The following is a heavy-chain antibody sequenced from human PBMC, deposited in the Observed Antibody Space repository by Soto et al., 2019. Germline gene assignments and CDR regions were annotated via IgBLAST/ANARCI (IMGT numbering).Heavy chain of an antibody. V-gene: IGHV1-69*06. CDR3: ARDHLADSSGYYPCGFDY. Sequence: AVKVSCKTSGGIFITSGLRWVRQAPGQALGWMGGIIPIFGTATYAQKFQGRVTITADKSTSTAYMELSSLRSEDTAVYYCARDHLADSSGYYPCGFDYWGQGTLVTVSS. J-gene: IGHJ4*02. CDR2: IIPIFGTA. D-gene: IGHD3-22*01. CDR1: GGIFITSG.